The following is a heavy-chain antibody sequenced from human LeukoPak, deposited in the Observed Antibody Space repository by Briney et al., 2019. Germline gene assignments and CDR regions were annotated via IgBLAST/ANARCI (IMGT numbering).Heavy chain of an antibody. V-gene: IGHV1-18*01. J-gene: IGHJ4*02. CDR3: ARDLRGIVGASLFAY. D-gene: IGHD1-26*01. Sequence: ASVKVSCKASGYTFTSYGISWVRQAPGQGLEWMGWMSAYNGNTNYAQKLQGRVTMTTDTSTSTAYMELRSLRSDDTAVYYCARDLRGIVGASLFAYWGQGTLVTVSS. CDR1: GYTFTSYG. CDR2: MSAYNGNT.